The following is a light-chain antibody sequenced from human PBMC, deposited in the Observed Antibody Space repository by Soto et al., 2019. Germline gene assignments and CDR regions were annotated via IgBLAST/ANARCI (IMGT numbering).Light chain of an antibody. J-gene: IGKJ1*01. Sequence: DIQVTQSPSTLSGSVGDRVTITCLASQTISSWLAWYPQKPGKAPKLLIYKASTLKSGVPSRFSGSGSGTEFTLTISSLQPDDFATYYCQHYNSYSEAFGQGTKVDI. CDR2: KAS. CDR1: QTISSW. CDR3: QHYNSYSEA. V-gene: IGKV1-5*03.